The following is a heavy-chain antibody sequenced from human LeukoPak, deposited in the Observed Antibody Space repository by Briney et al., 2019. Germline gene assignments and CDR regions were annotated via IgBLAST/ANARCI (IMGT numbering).Heavy chain of an antibody. J-gene: IGHJ4*02. D-gene: IGHD3-22*01. CDR2: ITCGGSTI. CDR3: ARTDSSGYYFGFDY. Sequence: GRSLRLSCAASGFTFSSYWMSWIRQAPGKGLEWVSYITCGGSTIYYADSVKGRFTISRDNSKNTLYLQMNSLRAEDTAVYYCARTDSSGYYFGFDYWGQGTLVTVSS. V-gene: IGHV3-48*01. CDR1: GFTFSSYW.